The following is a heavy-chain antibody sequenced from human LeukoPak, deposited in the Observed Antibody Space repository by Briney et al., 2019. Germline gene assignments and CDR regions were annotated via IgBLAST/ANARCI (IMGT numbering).Heavy chain of an antibody. Sequence: GGSLRLSCAASGFTFSSYWMSWVRQAPGKGLEWVSSISSSSSYIYYADSVKGRFTISRDNAKNSLYLQMNSLRAEDTAVYYCARDATFWSGYYTDRYFDYWGQGTLVTVSS. CDR3: ARDATFWSGYYTDRYFDY. CDR1: GFTFSSYW. J-gene: IGHJ4*02. V-gene: IGHV3-21*01. D-gene: IGHD3-3*01. CDR2: ISSSSSYI.